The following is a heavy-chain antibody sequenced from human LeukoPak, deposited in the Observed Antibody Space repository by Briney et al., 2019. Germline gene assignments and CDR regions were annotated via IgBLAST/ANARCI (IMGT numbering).Heavy chain of an antibody. CDR1: GFTFSSYA. V-gene: IGHV3-23*01. J-gene: IGHJ4*02. CDR3: AKVVYCSGGSCYDY. Sequence: PGGSLRLSCAASGFTFSSYAMSWVRQAPGKGLEWVSAISGSGGSTYYADSVKGRFTISRDNSKNTLYLQMNSLRAEDTAVYYCAKVVYCSGGSCYDYWGQGTLVTVSS. CDR2: ISGSGGST. D-gene: IGHD2-15*01.